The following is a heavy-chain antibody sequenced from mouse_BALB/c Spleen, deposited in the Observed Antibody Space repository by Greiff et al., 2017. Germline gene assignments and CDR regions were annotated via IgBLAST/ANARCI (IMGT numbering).Heavy chain of an antibody. V-gene: IGHV1-80*01. CDR3: ERGDAMDY. J-gene: IGHJ4*01. CDR2: IYPGDGDT. Sequence: QVQLQQSGAELVRPGSSVKISCKASGYAFSSYWMNWVKQRPGQGLEWIGQIYPGDGDTNYNGKFKGKATLTADKSSSTAYMQLSSLTSEDSAVYFCERGDAMDYWGQGTSVTVSS. CDR1: GYAFSSYW.